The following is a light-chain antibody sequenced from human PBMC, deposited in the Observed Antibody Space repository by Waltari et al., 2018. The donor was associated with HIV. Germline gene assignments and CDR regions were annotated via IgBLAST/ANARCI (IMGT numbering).Light chain of an antibody. V-gene: IGLV3-25*03. J-gene: IGLJ2*01. CDR2: KDS. CDR3: QSADITGTLGV. CDR1: ALPRQF. Sequence: SYELAQPPSVSVSPGQTARLTCSGYALPRQFVYWYQQKPGQAPIVVIYKDSERPSGIPERFSGFMSGTTATLTISAVQAEDEADYYCQSADITGTLGVFGGGTRLTV.